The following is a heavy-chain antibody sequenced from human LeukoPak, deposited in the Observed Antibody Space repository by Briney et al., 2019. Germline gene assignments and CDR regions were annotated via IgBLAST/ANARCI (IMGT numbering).Heavy chain of an antibody. J-gene: IGHJ4*02. CDR3: ARRRDSGSLQHFDY. V-gene: IGHV3-53*01. Sequence: GGSLRLSCAASGFTVSSNYMSWVRQAPGKGLEWVSVIYSGGSTYYADSVKGRFTISRDNAKNSLYLQMNSLRAEDTAVYYCARRRDSGSLQHFDYWGQGTLVTVSS. D-gene: IGHD1-26*01. CDR2: IYSGGST. CDR1: GFTVSSNY.